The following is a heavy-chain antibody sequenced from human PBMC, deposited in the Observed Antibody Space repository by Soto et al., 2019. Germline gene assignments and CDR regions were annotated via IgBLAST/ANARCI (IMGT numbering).Heavy chain of an antibody. D-gene: IGHD2-15*01. CDR3: AKYRRTDAEGYTFEY. V-gene: IGHV4-59*01. CDR2: IYYSGNT. Sequence: QVQLQESGPRLVKPSETLSLTCTVSGDSISGYYWSWIRQPPGKGLQGIGYIYYSGNTNYNPSLKGRVTMSVDRSKNQFSLQVSSVTAADTAVYFCAKYRRTDAEGYTFEYWGQGALVTVSS. J-gene: IGHJ4*02. CDR1: GDSISGYY.